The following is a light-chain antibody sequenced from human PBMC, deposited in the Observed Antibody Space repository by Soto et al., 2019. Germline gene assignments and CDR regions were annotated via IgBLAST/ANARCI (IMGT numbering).Light chain of an antibody. J-gene: IGLJ1*01. CDR2: EVT. V-gene: IGLV2-14*01. CDR1: SSDVGGYNY. Sequence: QSVLTQPASVSGPPGQSITISCTGTSSDVGGYNYVSWYQQHPGKAPKLMIYEVTNRPSGVSNRFSGSRSGNTASLTISGLQAEDEADYYCSSYTDSSNYVFGTGTKLTVL. CDR3: SSYTDSSNYV.